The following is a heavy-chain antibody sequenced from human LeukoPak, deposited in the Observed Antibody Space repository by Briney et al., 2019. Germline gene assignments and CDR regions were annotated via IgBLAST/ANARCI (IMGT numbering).Heavy chain of an antibody. CDR2: INPNRGGT. CDR1: GYPFTGYH. J-gene: IGHJ4*02. D-gene: IGHD3-10*01. Sequence: ASVKVSCKASGYPFTGYHIHWVRQAPGQGLEWMGSINPNRGGTNSAQSFQGRVTLTRDTSTSTAYMELGRLRSDDTAVYYCARDPTTSWFFKFDHWGQGTLVTVSS. V-gene: IGHV1-2*02. CDR3: ARDPTTSWFFKFDH.